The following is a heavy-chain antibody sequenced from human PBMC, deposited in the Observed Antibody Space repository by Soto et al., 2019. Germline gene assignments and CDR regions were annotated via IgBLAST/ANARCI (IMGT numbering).Heavy chain of an antibody. CDR1: GFTFSSYG. Sequence: GGSLRLSCAASGFTFSSYGMHWVRQAPGKGLEWVAVIWYDGSNKYYADSVKGRFTISRDNAKNSLYLQMNSLRAEDTAVYYCARGPTGRTGSYGYYGMDVWGQGTAVTVSS. V-gene: IGHV3-33*01. CDR2: IWYDGSNK. D-gene: IGHD3-10*01. J-gene: IGHJ6*02. CDR3: ARGPTGRTGSYGYYGMDV.